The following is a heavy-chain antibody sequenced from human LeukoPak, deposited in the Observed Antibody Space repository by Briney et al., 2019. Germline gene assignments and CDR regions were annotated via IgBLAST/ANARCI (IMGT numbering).Heavy chain of an antibody. CDR3: ARGSCSTTNCPSFDY. Sequence: GGSLRLSCAASGFTFSAYSMNWVRQAPGKGLEWVSSISSSSTYIYYADLVKGRFTISRDNAKNSLYLQLGSLRAEDTAVYYCARGSCSTTNCPSFDYWGQGTLVTVSS. CDR2: ISSSSTYI. D-gene: IGHD2-2*01. J-gene: IGHJ4*02. CDR1: GFTFSAYS. V-gene: IGHV3-21*01.